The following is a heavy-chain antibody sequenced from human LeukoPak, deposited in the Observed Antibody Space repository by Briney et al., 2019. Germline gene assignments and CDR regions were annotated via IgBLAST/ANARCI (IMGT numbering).Heavy chain of an antibody. Sequence: SETLSLTCTVSGGSISSGGYYWSWIRQHPGKGLEWIGYIYYSGSTYYNPSLKSRVTISVDTSKNQFSLKLSSVTAADTAVYYCARVGQAMAHTDNWFDPWGQGTLVTVSS. CDR3: ARVGQAMAHTDNWFDP. J-gene: IGHJ5*02. D-gene: IGHD5-18*01. CDR2: IYYSGST. V-gene: IGHV4-31*03. CDR1: GGSISSGGYY.